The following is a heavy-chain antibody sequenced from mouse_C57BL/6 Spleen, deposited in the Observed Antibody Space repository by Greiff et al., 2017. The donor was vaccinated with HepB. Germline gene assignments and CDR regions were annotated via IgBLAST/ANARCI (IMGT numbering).Heavy chain of an antibody. V-gene: IGHV1-75*01. D-gene: IGHD2-4*01. J-gene: IGHJ4*01. CDR2: IFPGSGST. Sequence: VQLQQSVPDLVKPGASVKISCKASGYTFTDYYINWVKQRPGQGLEWIGEIFPGSGSTYYNEKFKGQATLNVDKSSSTAYILLSRLSSEDSAVYFCARSGDDDECYAMDYWGQGTSVNVSS. CDR1: GYTFTDYY. CDR3: ARSGDDDECYAMDY.